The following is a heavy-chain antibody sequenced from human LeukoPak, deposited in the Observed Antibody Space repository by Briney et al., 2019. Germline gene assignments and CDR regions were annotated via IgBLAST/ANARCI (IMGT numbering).Heavy chain of an antibody. CDR1: GFTFDDYA. D-gene: IGHD3-10*01. CDR2: ISWNSGNL. Sequence: GRSLRLSCAASGFTFDDYAMYWVRQAPGKGLEWVSGISWNSGNLGYADSVKGRFTISRDNAQNSLYLQMSSLRTEDTALYYCARGGITMVRAVIVRQNYFDLWGQGTLVTVSS. V-gene: IGHV3-9*01. CDR3: ARGGITMVRAVIVRQNYFDL. J-gene: IGHJ4*02.